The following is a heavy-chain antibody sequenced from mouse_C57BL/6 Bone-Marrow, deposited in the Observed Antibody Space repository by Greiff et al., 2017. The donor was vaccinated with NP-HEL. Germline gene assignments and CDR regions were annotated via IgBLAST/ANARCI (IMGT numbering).Heavy chain of an antibody. CDR3: ARGTLRIDY. V-gene: IGHV5-9*01. Sequence: EVQRVESGGGLVKPGGSLKLSCAASGFTFSSYTMSWVRQTPEKRLEWVATISGGGGNTYYPDSVKGRFTISRDNAKNTLYLQMSSLRSEDTALYYCARGTLRIDYWGQGTTLTVSS. CDR1: GFTFSSYT. J-gene: IGHJ2*01. D-gene: IGHD1-1*01. CDR2: ISGGGGNT.